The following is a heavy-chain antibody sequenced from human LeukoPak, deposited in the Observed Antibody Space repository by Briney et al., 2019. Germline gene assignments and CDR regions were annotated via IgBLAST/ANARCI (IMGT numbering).Heavy chain of an antibody. CDR2: ISSSSSYI. D-gene: IGHD6-19*01. V-gene: IGHV3-21*01. CDR1: GFTFSSYS. Sequence: GGSLRLSCAASGFTFSSYSMNWVRQAPGKGLEWVSSISSSSSYIYYADSVKGRFTISRDNAKNSLYLQMNSLRAEDTAVYYCARVFSFSSGWYRYYYYGMDVWGQGTTVTVSS. CDR3: ARVFSFSSGWYRYYYYGMDV. J-gene: IGHJ6*02.